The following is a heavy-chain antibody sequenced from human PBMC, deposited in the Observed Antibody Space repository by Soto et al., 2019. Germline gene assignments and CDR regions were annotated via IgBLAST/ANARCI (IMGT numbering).Heavy chain of an antibody. CDR1: GGPVTSYA. CDR3: AREPYFGSGNYYRPRGAFDI. J-gene: IGHJ3*02. Sequence: QVLLEQSGAEVKKPGSSVKVSCKASGGPVTSYAISWVRQAPGLGLEWVGGIIPMFSTANFAHKFQGRVTFSADESTSAAYRELSRLRSEDTAVYYCAREPYFGSGNYYRPRGAFDIWGQGTMVTVSS. V-gene: IGHV1-69*01. D-gene: IGHD3-10*01. CDR2: IIPMFSTA.